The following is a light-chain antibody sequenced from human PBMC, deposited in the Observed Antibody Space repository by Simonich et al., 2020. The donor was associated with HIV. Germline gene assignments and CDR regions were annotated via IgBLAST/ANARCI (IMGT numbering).Light chain of an antibody. V-gene: IGLV6-57*01. CDR2: DDN. CDR3: QSYDISSWV. J-gene: IGLJ3*02. Sequence: NFMLTQPHSVSESPGKTVTISCTRSSGSIASNSVQWYQQRPGSSPTTVIYDDNQRPSGVPNRFSGSIDSSSNSASLTISGLKTEDEADYYCQSYDISSWVFGGGTKLTVL. CDR1: SGSIASNS.